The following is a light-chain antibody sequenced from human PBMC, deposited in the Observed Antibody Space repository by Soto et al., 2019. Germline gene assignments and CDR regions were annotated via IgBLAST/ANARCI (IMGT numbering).Light chain of an antibody. Sequence: QSVLTQPASVSGSPGQSITISCTGTSSDVGAYNYVSWYQQHPDKAPKLIIYNVSDRPSGVSNRFSGSKSANTASLTISGLQAEDEADYYCTSSTSRGTYVFGTGTKLTVL. CDR2: NVS. CDR3: TSSTSRGTYV. J-gene: IGLJ1*01. CDR1: SSDVGAYNY. V-gene: IGLV2-14*03.